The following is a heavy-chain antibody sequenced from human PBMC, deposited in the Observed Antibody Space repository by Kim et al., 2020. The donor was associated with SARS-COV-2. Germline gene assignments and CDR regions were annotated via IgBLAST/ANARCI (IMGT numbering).Heavy chain of an antibody. J-gene: IGHJ5*02. CDR3: ARDLRGYCSGGSCYSGPHNWFDP. Sequence: SVKVSCKASGGTFSSYAISWVRQAPGQGLEWMGGIIPIFGTANYAQKFQGRVTITADESTSTAYMELSSLRSEDTAVYYCARDLRGYCSGGSCYSGPHNWFDPWGQGTLVTVSS. V-gene: IGHV1-69*13. D-gene: IGHD2-15*01. CDR2: IIPIFGTA. CDR1: GGTFSSYA.